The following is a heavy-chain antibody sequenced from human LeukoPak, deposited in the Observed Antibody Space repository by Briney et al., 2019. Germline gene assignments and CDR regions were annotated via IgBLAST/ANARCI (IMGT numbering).Heavy chain of an antibody. J-gene: IGHJ6*03. CDR1: GFSLSTRGVG. Sequence: KESGPTLVKPTQTLTLTCTFSGFSLSTRGVGVGWIRQPPGKALERLSLIYWNDDKRYSPYLKSRLTITKDTSKNQVVLTMTNMDPVDTATYYCAHSPIVATIDFFFYYMDVWGKGTTVTVSS. CDR3: AHSPIVATIDFFFYYMDV. CDR2: IYWNDDK. D-gene: IGHD5-12*01. V-gene: IGHV2-5*01.